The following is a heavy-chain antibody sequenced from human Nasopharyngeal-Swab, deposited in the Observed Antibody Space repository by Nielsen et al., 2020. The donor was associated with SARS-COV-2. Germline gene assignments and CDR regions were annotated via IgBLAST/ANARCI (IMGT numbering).Heavy chain of an antibody. V-gene: IGHV1-69*01. CDR2: IIPIFGTA. D-gene: IGHD3-10*01. J-gene: IGHJ4*02. Sequence: WVRQAPGQGLEWMGGIIPIFGTANYAQKFQGRVTITADESTSTAYMELSSLRSEDTAAYYCASLIGGFDYWGQGTLVTVSS. CDR3: ASLIGGFDY.